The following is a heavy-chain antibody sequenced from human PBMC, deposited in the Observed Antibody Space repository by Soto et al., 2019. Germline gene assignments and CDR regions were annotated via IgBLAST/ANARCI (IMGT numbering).Heavy chain of an antibody. J-gene: IGHJ4*01. CDR1: GFTFSNYW. D-gene: IGHD2-21*02. V-gene: IGHV3-74*01. CDR3: ARLPVTAVTSIDY. CDR2: INSDGNIK. Sequence: EVQLVESGGGLVQPGGSLRLSCAASGFTFSNYWMHWVRQAPGKGRVWVSRINSDGNIKDYADSVKGRFTISRDNARNRLYLQVSSLTDEDTAVYYCARLPVTAVTSIDYWGHGTLVSVSS.